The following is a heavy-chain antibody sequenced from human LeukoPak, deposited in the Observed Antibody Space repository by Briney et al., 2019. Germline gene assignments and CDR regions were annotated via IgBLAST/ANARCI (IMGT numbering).Heavy chain of an antibody. CDR3: ARVDPLPGIAAAGEEWFDP. CDR2: IYTSGST. D-gene: IGHD6-13*01. J-gene: IGHJ5*02. Sequence: SETLSLTCTVSGGSISSYYWSWIRQPAGKGLEWIGRIYTSGSTNYNPSLKSRVTMSVDTSKNQFSLKLSSVTAADTAVYYCARVDPLPGIAAAGEEWFDPWGQGTLVTVPS. CDR1: GGSISSYY. V-gene: IGHV4-4*07.